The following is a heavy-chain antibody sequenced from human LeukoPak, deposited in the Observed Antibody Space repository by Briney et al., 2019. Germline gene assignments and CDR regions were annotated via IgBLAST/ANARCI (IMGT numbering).Heavy chain of an antibody. V-gene: IGHV4-4*08. Sequence: SETLSLTCTVSPGSITNYYYNWLRQPPGKRLEWIGYISPGGNTNYNPSLESRVTISVDTSKNQVSLKLISGTAADTAIYYCARSYGSGNYSPFFWGQGTLVTVSS. CDR2: ISPGGNT. CDR3: ARSYGSGNYSPFF. D-gene: IGHD3-10*01. J-gene: IGHJ4*02. CDR1: PGSITNYY.